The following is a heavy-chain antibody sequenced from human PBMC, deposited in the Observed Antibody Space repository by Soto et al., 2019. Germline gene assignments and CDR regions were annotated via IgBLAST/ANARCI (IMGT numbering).Heavy chain of an antibody. CDR1: GYTLTSCY. J-gene: IGHJ3*02. CDR2: INPTSDYT. CDR3: ARFGPAINAFDI. D-gene: IGHD6-25*01. Sequence: ASVKVSCKVSGYTLTSCYMQWVRQAPGQGLEWMGMINPTSDYTNYAQKFQGRVTLTSDTSTSTVYMELSSLRSDDTAMYCCARFGPAINAFDIWGQGTMVTVSS. V-gene: IGHV1-46*01.